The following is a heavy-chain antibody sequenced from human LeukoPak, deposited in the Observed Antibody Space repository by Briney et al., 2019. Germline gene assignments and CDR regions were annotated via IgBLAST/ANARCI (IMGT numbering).Heavy chain of an antibody. CDR2: ISAYNGNT. Sequence: ASVKVSCKASGYTFTSYGISRVRQAPGQGLEWMGWISAYNGNTNYAQKLQGRVTMTTDTSTSTAYMELRSLRSDDTAVYYCARGVSVAAAGTGFDYWGQGTLVTVSS. D-gene: IGHD6-13*01. CDR1: GYTFTSYG. CDR3: ARGVSVAAAGTGFDY. V-gene: IGHV1-18*01. J-gene: IGHJ4*02.